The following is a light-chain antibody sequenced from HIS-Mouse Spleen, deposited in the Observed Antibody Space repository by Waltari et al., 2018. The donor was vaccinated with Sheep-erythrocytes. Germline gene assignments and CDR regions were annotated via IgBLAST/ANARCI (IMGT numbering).Light chain of an antibody. CDR3: QAWDSSIYV. J-gene: IGLJ1*01. Sequence: SYELTQPPSVSVSPGQTASIPCSGDKLGYKYACWYQQKPGQSPVLVIYQDSKRPSGIPERFSGSNSGNTATLTISGTQAMDEADYYCQAWDSSIYVFGTGTKVTVL. CDR1: KLGYKY. CDR2: QDS. V-gene: IGLV3-1*01.